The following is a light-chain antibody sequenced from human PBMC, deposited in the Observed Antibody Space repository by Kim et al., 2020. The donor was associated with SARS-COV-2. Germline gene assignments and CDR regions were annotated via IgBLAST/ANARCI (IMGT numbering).Light chain of an antibody. Sequence: SYELTQPPSVSVSPGQTASITCSGDKLGDKYACWYQLKPGQSPLLVIYQDTMRPSGIPERFSASNSGNTATLTISGTQAVDEADYYWQAWDTSLGVVFGGGTRLTVL. V-gene: IGLV3-1*01. J-gene: IGLJ2*01. CDR3: QAWDTSLGVV. CDR1: KLGDKY. CDR2: QDT.